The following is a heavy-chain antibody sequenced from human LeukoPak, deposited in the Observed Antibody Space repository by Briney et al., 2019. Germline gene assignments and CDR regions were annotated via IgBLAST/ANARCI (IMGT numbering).Heavy chain of an antibody. V-gene: IGHV4-59*08. CDR1: GGSISSDY. CDR2: IYHSGHT. CDR3: ARQTGVTGTLDAFDV. Sequence: SETLSLTCTVSGGSISSDYWSWIRQPPGKGLEWIGYIYHSGHTMSNPSLKSRVTMSVDTSTNQLSLKLSSVTAADTAVYHCARQTGVTGTLDAFDVWGQGTMVTVSP. D-gene: IGHD1-20*01. J-gene: IGHJ3*01.